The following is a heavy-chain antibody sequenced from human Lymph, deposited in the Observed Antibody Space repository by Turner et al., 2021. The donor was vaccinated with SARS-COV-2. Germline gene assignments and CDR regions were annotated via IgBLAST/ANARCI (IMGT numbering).Heavy chain of an antibody. Sequence: QLQLVESGGGVVQPGRSLSLSCSASGFTFSTYAIYWVRQAPGKGLEWVAVISYDGSNKYYADAVKGRFTISRDNSKNTLYLQMNSLRAEDTAVYYCARYASGGYFYYGMDVWGQGTKVTVSS. CDR3: ARYASGGYFYYGMDV. J-gene: IGHJ6*02. CDR2: ISYDGSNK. D-gene: IGHD3-10*01. CDR1: GFTFSTYA. V-gene: IGHV3-30*04.